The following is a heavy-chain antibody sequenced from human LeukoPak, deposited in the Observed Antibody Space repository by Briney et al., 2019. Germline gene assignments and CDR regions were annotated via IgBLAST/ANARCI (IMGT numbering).Heavy chain of an antibody. Sequence: ASVKVSCKAFDYTFTSYGISWVRQAPGQGLEWMGWISGYNGNTNYAQKFQDRVTMTTDTSTSTAYMELRSLRSDDTAVYYCASGKLRFLEWRHREINYWGQGTLVTVSS. V-gene: IGHV1-18*01. J-gene: IGHJ4*02. D-gene: IGHD3-3*01. CDR3: ASGKLRFLEWRHREINY. CDR2: ISGYNGNT. CDR1: DYTFTSYG.